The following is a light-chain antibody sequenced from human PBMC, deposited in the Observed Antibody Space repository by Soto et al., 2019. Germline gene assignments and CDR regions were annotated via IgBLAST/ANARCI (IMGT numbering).Light chain of an antibody. CDR3: QQYASSIT. CDR2: GAS. CDR1: QSVSENY. J-gene: IGKJ4*01. V-gene: IGKV3-20*01. Sequence: VLTQSPGTLSFSPGDSATLSCRASQSVSENYLAWYQQKPGRTPRILIYGASKRATGVPDRFSGSWSGTQFTLTISRLEPEYFAVYYCQQYASSITFGGGT.